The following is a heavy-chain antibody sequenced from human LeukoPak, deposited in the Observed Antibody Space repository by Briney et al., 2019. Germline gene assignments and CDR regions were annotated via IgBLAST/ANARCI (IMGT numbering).Heavy chain of an antibody. J-gene: IGHJ4*02. CDR1: GYTFTDYY. D-gene: IGHD6-13*01. CDR3: ARDPGIAAAGIGEGDY. Sequence: ASVKVSCKASGYTFTDYYIHWVRQAPGQGLEWMGWINPNSGDTNYAQKFQGRVTMTRDTSISTAYMELSRLRSDDTAVYYCARDPGIAAAGIGEGDYWGQGTLVTVSS. V-gene: IGHV1-2*02. CDR2: INPNSGDT.